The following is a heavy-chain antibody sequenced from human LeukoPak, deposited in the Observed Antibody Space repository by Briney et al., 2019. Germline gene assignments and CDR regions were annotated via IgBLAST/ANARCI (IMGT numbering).Heavy chain of an antibody. V-gene: IGHV3-23*01. CDR2: ISGSGGST. CDR1: GFTFSSYA. CDR3: AKGIEDILTGYPHPMDV. Sequence: GGSLRLSCAASGFTFSSYAMSWVRQAPGKGLEWVSAISGSGGSTYYADSVKGRFTISRDNSKNTLYLQMNSLRAEDTAVYYCAKGIEDILTGYPHPMDVWGQGTTVTVSS. J-gene: IGHJ6*02. D-gene: IGHD3-9*01.